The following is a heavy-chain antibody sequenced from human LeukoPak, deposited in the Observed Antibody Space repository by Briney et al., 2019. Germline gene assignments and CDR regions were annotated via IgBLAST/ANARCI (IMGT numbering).Heavy chain of an antibody. CDR3: ARDGDTAMDY. Sequence: GGSLRLSCAASGFTFSDYYMSWIRQAPGKGLEWVAVIWYDGSNKYYADSVKGRFTISRDNSKNTLYLQMNSLRAEDTAVYYCARDGDTAMDYWGQGTLVTVSS. CDR1: GFTFSDYY. CDR2: IWYDGSNK. V-gene: IGHV3-33*08. J-gene: IGHJ4*02. D-gene: IGHD5-18*01.